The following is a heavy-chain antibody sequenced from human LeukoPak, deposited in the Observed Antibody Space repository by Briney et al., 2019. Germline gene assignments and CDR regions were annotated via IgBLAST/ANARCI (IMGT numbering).Heavy chain of an antibody. J-gene: IGHJ3*02. D-gene: IGHD3-10*01. Sequence: PSETLSLTCNVSRGSISSGAYYWTWIRQHPGKGLEWIGYVQSSGSTYYNPTFNSRVTMSVDTSKNQLSLSLSSVTAADTAVYFCARDRYGSGYDAFDIWGQGTMVTVSS. CDR3: ARDRYGSGYDAFDI. CDR2: VQSSGST. V-gene: IGHV4-31*03. CDR1: RGSISSGAYY.